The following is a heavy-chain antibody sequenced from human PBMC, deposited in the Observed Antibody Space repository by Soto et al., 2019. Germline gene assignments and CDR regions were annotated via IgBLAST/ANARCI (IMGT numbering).Heavy chain of an antibody. J-gene: IGHJ6*02. D-gene: IGHD3-3*01. V-gene: IGHV3-23*01. CDR1: GFTFSSYA. CDR2: ISGSGGST. CDR3: AKDQYYDFWSGSWQARVLSF. Sequence: GGSLRLSCAASGFTFSSYAMSWVRQAPGKGLEWVSAISGSGGSTYYADSVKGRFTISRDNSKNTLYLQMNSLRAEDTAVYYCAKDQYYDFWSGSWQARVLSFWGQGTTVTVSS.